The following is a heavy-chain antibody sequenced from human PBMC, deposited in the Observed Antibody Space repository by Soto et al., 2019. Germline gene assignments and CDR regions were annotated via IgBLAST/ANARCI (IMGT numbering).Heavy chain of an antibody. Sequence: QVQLVQSGAEVKKPGASVKVSCKASGYTFTSYGITWVRQAPGQGLEWMGWFNTYNGNTNYAQKFQGRVTMTTDTSTSTAHTELRSLRTDDTAVYYGARAQTPTESDSWGQGTLVTVSS. V-gene: IGHV1-18*01. D-gene: IGHD4-4*01. CDR1: GYTFTSYG. J-gene: IGHJ4*02. CDR2: FNTYNGNT. CDR3: ARAQTPTESDS.